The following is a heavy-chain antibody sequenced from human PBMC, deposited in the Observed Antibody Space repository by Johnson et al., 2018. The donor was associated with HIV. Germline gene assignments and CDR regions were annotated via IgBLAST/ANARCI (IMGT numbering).Heavy chain of an antibody. CDR3: ARNGLIPAAKGVAFDI. V-gene: IGHV3-66*01. CDR2: LYSVGST. CDR1: GFTFSSNY. D-gene: IGHD2-2*01. J-gene: IGHJ3*02. Sequence: VQLVESGGGLVQPGGSLRLSCAASGFTFSSNYMSWVRQAPGKGLEWVSVLYSVGSTYYADSVKRRFTISRDNSKNTLYLQMNSLRAEDTAVYYCARNGLIPAAKGVAFDIWGHGTTVTVSS.